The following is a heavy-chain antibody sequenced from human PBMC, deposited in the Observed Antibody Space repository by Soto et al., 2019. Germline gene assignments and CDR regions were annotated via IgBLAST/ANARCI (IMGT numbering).Heavy chain of an antibody. CDR2: ISSSSSYI. D-gene: IGHD6-19*01. Sequence: EVQLVESGGGLVKPGGSLRLSCAASGFTFSSYSMNWVRQAPGKGLEWVSSISSSSSYIYYADSVKGRFTISRDNAKNSLYLQMNSLRAEDTAVYYCARGPRLEQWLIMYWGQGTLVNVSS. CDR3: ARGPRLEQWLIMY. CDR1: GFTFSSYS. J-gene: IGHJ4*02. V-gene: IGHV3-21*01.